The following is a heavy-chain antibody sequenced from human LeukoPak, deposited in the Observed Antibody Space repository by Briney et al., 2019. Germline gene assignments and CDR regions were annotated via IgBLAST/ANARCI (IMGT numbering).Heavy chain of an antibody. D-gene: IGHD6-13*01. CDR3: ASNPGSSTSWYHFDN. V-gene: IGHV4-39*01. Sequence: PSETLSLTCNVSGGSVSSSNHHWAWIRQSPGMGLEWVGTFFSTGRNSQNPDPSLKGRVTLSVDPSRNQFSLQLRSLTAADTARFYCASNPGSSTSWYHFDNWGQGTLVTVSS. J-gene: IGHJ4*02. CDR2: FFSTGRN. CDR1: GGSVSSSNHH.